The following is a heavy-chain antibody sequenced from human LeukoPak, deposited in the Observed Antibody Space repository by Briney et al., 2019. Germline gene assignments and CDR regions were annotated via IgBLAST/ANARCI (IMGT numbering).Heavy chain of an antibody. D-gene: IGHD6-13*01. CDR3: ARGGTAAGPRNWFDP. CDR2: IYTSGST. Sequence: SETLSLTCTVSGGSISSGSYYWSWIRQPAGKGLECIGRIYTSGSTNYNPSLKSRVTISVDASKNQFSLKLSSVTAADTAVYYCARGGTAAGPRNWFDPWGQGTLVTVSS. J-gene: IGHJ5*02. CDR1: GGSISSGSYY. V-gene: IGHV4-61*02.